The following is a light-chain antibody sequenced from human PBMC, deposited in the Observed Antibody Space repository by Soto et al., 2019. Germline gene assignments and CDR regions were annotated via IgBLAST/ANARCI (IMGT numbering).Light chain of an antibody. CDR2: SDN. V-gene: IGLV1-44*01. Sequence: QSVLTQPPSASGTPGQRVTISCSGSRSNIGTNTVTWYQQLPGTAPKLLIYSDNQRPSGVPDRFSGSKSGTSASLAISGLQSDDEADYYYAAWDVRFVVFGGGTQLTVL. J-gene: IGLJ7*01. CDR3: AAWDVRFVV. CDR1: RSNIGTNT.